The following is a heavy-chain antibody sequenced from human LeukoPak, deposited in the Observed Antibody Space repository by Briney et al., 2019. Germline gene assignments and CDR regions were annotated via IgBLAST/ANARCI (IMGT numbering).Heavy chain of an antibody. CDR1: GFSVSGNY. J-gene: IGHJ3*02. CDR3: ARGGRDAFDI. CDR2: TYGGGST. Sequence: PGGSLRLSCAPSGFSVSGNYISWVRQAPGQGLEWVSVTYGGGSTYYADSVKGRFTISRDNSKNTLFLQMNSLRAEDTGVYYCARGGRDAFDIWGQGTMVTVSS. V-gene: IGHV3-53*01.